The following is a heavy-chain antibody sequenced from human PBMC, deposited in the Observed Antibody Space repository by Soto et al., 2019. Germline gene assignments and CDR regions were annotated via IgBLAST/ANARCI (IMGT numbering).Heavy chain of an antibody. CDR2: IYTSGTT. J-gene: IGHJ3*02. CDR3: ARSPSTSSIGTFDI. Sequence: QVQLQESGPGLVKPSETLSLTCSVSGGSISSFYWNWIRQPAGKGLEWIGRIYTSGTTTHNPSLMTRVIMSIDASKSQFSLKLSSVTAADTAVYFCARSPSTSSIGTFDIWGQGTMVTVSS. V-gene: IGHV4-4*07. D-gene: IGHD6-6*01. CDR1: GGSISSFY.